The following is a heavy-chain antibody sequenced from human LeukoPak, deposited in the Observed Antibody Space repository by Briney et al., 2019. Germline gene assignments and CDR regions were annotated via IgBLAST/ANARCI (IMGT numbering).Heavy chain of an antibody. D-gene: IGHD3-3*01. V-gene: IGHV5-51*01. CDR3: ASLDFWSGYYTFDY. J-gene: IGHJ4*02. CDR2: IYPGDPDT. CDR1: GYRFTSYW. Sequence: KNGESLKISCKGSGYRFTSYWIGWVRQMPGKGLEWMGIIYPGDPDTRYSPSFQGQVTISADKSISTAYLQWSSLKASDTAMYYCASLDFWSGYYTFDYWGQGTLVTVSS.